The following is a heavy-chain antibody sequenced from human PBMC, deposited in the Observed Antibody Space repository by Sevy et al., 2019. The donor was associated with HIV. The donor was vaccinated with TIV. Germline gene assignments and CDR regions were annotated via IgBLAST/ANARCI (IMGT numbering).Heavy chain of an antibody. V-gene: IGHV4-4*02. CDR2: IYRSGST. Sequence: SETLSLTCAVSGGSISSSNWWSWVRQPPGKGLERIGEIYRSGSTNYNPSLKSRVTISVDKSKNQFSLKLSSVTAADTAVYYCARGGKGCSGGSCYSEINWFDPWGQGTLVTVSS. CDR1: GGSISSSNW. D-gene: IGHD2-15*01. J-gene: IGHJ5*02. CDR3: ARGGKGCSGGSCYSEINWFDP.